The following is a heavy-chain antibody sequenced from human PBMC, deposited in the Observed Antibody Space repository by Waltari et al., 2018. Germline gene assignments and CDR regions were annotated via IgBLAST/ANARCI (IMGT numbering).Heavy chain of an antibody. J-gene: IGHJ5*02. CDR1: GFTFDDYA. CDR3: AAHCSSTSCYERIDP. Sequence: EVQLVESGGGLVQPGRSLRLSCAASGFTFDDYAMHWVRQAPGKGLEWVSGISWNRCSIGYADSVKGRFTISRDNAKNSLYLQMNSLRAEDTALYYCAAHCSSTSCYERIDPWGQGTLVTVSS. CDR2: ISWNRCSI. V-gene: IGHV3-9*01. D-gene: IGHD2-2*01.